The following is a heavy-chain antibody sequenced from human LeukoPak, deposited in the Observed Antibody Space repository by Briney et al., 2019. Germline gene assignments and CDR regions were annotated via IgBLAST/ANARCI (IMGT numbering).Heavy chain of an antibody. CDR1: GFTFSTYW. V-gene: IGHV3-7*05. D-gene: IGHD3-22*01. Sequence: GRSLRLSCAASGFTFSTYWMSWVRQDPGKGLEWVANIKQDGSEKYYVDSVKGRFTISRDNAKNSLHLQTNSLRAEDTAVYYCARDSFYYDSSGLFDYWGQGTLVTVSS. CDR2: IKQDGSEK. J-gene: IGHJ4*02. CDR3: ARDSFYYDSSGLFDY.